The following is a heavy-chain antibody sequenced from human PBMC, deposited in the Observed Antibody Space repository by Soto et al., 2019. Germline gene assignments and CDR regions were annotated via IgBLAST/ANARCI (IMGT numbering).Heavy chain of an antibody. V-gene: IGHV5-10-1*03. CDR3: ARHRRRGDIAAAGHYYYYGMDV. CDR2: IDPSDSYT. J-gene: IGHJ6*02. D-gene: IGHD6-13*01. CDR1: GYSFTSYW. Sequence: EVQLVQSGAEVKKPGESLRISCKGSGYSFTSYWISWVRQMPGKGLEWMGRIDPSDSYTNYSPSFQGHVTISADKSISTAYLQWSSLKASDTAMYYCARHRRRGDIAAAGHYYYYGMDVWGQGTTVTVSS.